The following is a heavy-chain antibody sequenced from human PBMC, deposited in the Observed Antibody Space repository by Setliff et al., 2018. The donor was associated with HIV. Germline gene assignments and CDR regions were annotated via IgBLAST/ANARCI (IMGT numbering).Heavy chain of an antibody. Sequence: SETLSLTCTVSGGSISSSSYYWNWIRQPPGKGLEWIGEINHSGNTNSNPSLKSRVTISVDPSKSQFSLRLNSVTAADTATYYCARGPESVAPRMCAFDIWGQGTMVTVSS. D-gene: IGHD6-6*01. CDR1: GGSISSSSYY. V-gene: IGHV4-39*07. CDR3: ARGPESVAPRMCAFDI. J-gene: IGHJ3*02. CDR2: INHSGNT.